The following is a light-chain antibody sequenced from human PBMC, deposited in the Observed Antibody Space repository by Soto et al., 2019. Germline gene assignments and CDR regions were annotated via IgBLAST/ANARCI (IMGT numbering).Light chain of an antibody. V-gene: IGLV2-14*03. CDR2: DVT. CDR1: SSDVGGYNY. J-gene: IGLJ1*01. Sequence: SLLPQPPPVSGSPGQWIALSCPGSSSDVGGYNYVSWYQHHPGKAPKLMIYDVTNRPSGVSDRFSGSKSGNTASLTISGLQAEDEDDYYCSSYKSSGNYVFGTGTKVTVL. CDR3: SSYKSSGNYV.